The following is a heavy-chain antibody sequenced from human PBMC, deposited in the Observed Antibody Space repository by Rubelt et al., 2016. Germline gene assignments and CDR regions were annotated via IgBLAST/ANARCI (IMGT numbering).Heavy chain of an antibody. V-gene: IGHV3-21*01. CDR2: ITSSSSYI. Sequence: EVQLVESGGGLVQPGGSLRLSCAASGFTFSTYSMNWVRQAPGTGLEWVSCITSSSSYIYYANSMKGRFTISRDNSKNTLYLQMNSLGPEDTAVYYCAKDHGHSFDYWGQGTLVTVSS. CDR1: GFTFSTYS. CDR3: AKDHGHSFDY. D-gene: IGHD5-24*01. J-gene: IGHJ4*02.